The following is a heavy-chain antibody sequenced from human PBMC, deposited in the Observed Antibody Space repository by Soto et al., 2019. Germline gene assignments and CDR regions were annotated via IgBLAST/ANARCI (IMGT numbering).Heavy chain of an antibody. V-gene: IGHV1-69*01. CDR3: ARSQGSSTSLEIYYYYYYGMDV. J-gene: IGHJ6*02. CDR1: GGTFSSYA. Sequence: QVQLVQSGAEVKKPGSSVKVSCKASGGTFSSYAISWVRQAPGQGLECMGGIIPISGTANYAQKFQGRVTITADESTSPTYMELSSMRSEDTAVDYCARSQGSSTSLEIYYYYYYGMDVWGQGTTVTVSS. D-gene: IGHD2-2*01. CDR2: IIPISGTA.